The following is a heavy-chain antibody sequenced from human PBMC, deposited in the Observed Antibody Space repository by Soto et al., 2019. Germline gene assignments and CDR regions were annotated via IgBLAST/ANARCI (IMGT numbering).Heavy chain of an antibody. D-gene: IGHD3-3*01. CDR2: IYHSGTA. CDR3: ARRRITTFGVVITGYGMDV. Sequence: SETLSLTCAVSGDSISNNNCWNWVRQPPGKGLEWIGEIYHSGTANYNPSLKSRVTISLDKSNNQFSLTLNSVTAADTAVYYCARRRITTFGVVITGYGMDVWGQGTTVTVSS. CDR1: GDSISNNNC. J-gene: IGHJ6*02. V-gene: IGHV4-4*02.